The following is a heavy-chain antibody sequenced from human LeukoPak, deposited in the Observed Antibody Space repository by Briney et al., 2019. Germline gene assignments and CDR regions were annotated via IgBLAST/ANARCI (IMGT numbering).Heavy chain of an antibody. CDR1: GGSISSSTYY. Sequence: SETLSLTCTVSGGSISSSTYYWGWIRQPPGKGLEWIGSIYYSGSTYYNPSLKSRVTISVDSSRNQFSLNLSSVTAAGTAVYFCARALMARGPMHYFDYWGQGTLVTVSS. CDR3: ARALMARGPMHYFDY. J-gene: IGHJ4*02. D-gene: IGHD3-10*01. CDR2: IYYSGST. V-gene: IGHV4-39*07.